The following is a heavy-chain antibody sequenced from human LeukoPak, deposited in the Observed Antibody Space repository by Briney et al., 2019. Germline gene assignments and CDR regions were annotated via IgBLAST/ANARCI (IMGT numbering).Heavy chain of an antibody. CDR1: GYTLTELS. CDR2: FYPEDGET. CDR3: ATDVSGTTLYGAFDI. V-gene: IGHV1-24*01. D-gene: IGHD1-1*01. J-gene: IGHJ3*02. Sequence: ASVKVSCKVSGYTLTELSMHWVRQAPGKGLEWMGGFYPEDGETIYAQKFQGRVTMTEDTSTDTAYMELSSLRSEDTAVYYCATDVSGTTLYGAFDIWGQGTMVTVSS.